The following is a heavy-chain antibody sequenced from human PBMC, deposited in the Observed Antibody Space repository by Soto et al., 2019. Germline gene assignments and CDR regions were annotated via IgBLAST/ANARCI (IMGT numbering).Heavy chain of an antibody. Sequence: LSETLSLTCAVYGGSFSGYYWSWIRQPPGKGLEWIGEINHSGSTNYNPSLKSRVTISVDTSKNQFSLKLSSVTAADTAVYYCARGGPALRYFDWLLAPFDYWGQGTLVTVSS. CDR2: INHSGST. CDR3: ARGGPALRYFDWLLAPFDY. V-gene: IGHV4-34*01. CDR1: GGSFSGYY. D-gene: IGHD3-9*01. J-gene: IGHJ4*02.